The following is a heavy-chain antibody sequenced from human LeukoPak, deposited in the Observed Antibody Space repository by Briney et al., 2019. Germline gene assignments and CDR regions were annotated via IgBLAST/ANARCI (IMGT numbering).Heavy chain of an antibody. CDR1: GFTFSDYA. CDR3: AKDGHTTVTYDY. CDR2: ISPNGGIT. V-gene: IGHV3-23*01. J-gene: IGHJ4*02. Sequence: GGSLRLSCAASGFTFSDYAMSWVRQAPGKGLEFVSVISPNGGITYYADSMKGRFTISRDNSRNTLYLQMNSLRAEDTAVYFCAKDGHTTVTYDYWGQGTLVTVSS. D-gene: IGHD4-17*01.